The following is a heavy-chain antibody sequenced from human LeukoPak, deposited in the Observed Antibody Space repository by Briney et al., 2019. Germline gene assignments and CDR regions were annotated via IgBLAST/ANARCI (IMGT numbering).Heavy chain of an antibody. D-gene: IGHD1-26*01. J-gene: IGHJ4*02. V-gene: IGHV4-39*01. CDR3: ARRGGSGRAFDY. Sequence: PSETLSLTCSVSGASISGGTYYWGWIRQPPGEGLEWIGSIYYTGSTYDNPSLKSRVTISVDTSKNQFSLKLSSVTAADTAVYYCARRGGSGRAFDYWGQGTLVTVSS. CDR1: GASISGGTYY. CDR2: IYYTGST.